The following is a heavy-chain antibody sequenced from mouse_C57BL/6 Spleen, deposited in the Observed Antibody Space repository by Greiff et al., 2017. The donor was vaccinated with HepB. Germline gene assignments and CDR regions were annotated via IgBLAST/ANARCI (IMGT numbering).Heavy chain of an antibody. D-gene: IGHD1-1*01. Sequence: QVQLKQPGAELVKPGASVKLSCKASGYTFTSYWMHWVKQRPGQGLEWIGMIHPNSGSTNYNEKFKSKATLTVDKSSSTAYMQLSSLTSEDSAVYYCAREFITTGKNYFDYWGQGTTLTVSS. V-gene: IGHV1-64*01. J-gene: IGHJ2*01. CDR1: GYTFTSYW. CDR2: IHPNSGST. CDR3: AREFITTGKNYFDY.